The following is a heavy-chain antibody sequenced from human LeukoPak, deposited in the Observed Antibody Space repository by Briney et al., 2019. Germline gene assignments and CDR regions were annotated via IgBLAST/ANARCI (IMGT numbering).Heavy chain of an antibody. Sequence: QPGGSLRLSCAASGFTFSSYAMSWVRQAPGKGLEWVSAISGGGGSTYYADSVKGRFTISRDNSKNTLYLQMNSLRAEDTAVYYCAKDGARHLKIVGATHFDYWGQGTLVTVSS. V-gene: IGHV3-23*01. CDR3: AKDGARHLKIVGATHFDY. D-gene: IGHD1-26*01. J-gene: IGHJ4*02. CDR1: GFTFSSYA. CDR2: ISGGGGST.